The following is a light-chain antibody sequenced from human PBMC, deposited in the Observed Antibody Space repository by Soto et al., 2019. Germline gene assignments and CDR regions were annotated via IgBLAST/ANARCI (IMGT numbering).Light chain of an antibody. CDR2: KAS. CDR3: QQYNNYPWT. CDR1: QSISSW. J-gene: IGKJ1*01. V-gene: IGKV1-5*03. Sequence: DIQMTQSPSTLSASVGDRDTITCRASQSISSWLAWYQQKPGKAPKLLIYKASSLESGVPSRFSGSRSGTEFTLTISSLQPDDFATYYCQQYNNYPWTFGQGTKVDIK.